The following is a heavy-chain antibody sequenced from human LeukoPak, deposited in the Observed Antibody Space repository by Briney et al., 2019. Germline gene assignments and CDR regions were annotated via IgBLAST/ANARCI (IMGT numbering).Heavy chain of an antibody. D-gene: IGHD3-22*01. CDR2: INTNTGNP. CDR1: GYRFITFG. J-gene: IGHJ3*02. Sequence: ASVKVSCKTSGYRFITFGINWVRQAPGQGLEWMGWINTNTGNPTYAQGFTGRFVFSLDTSVSTAYLQISSLKAEDTAVYYCARERYYDSSGYYYEEAFDIWGQGTMVTVSS. CDR3: ARERYYDSSGYYYEEAFDI. V-gene: IGHV7-4-1*02.